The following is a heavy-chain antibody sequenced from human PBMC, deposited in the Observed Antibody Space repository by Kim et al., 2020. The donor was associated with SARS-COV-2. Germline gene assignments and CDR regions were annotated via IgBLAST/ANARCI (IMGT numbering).Heavy chain of an antibody. V-gene: IGHV3-11*01. J-gene: IGHJ4*02. CDR1: GFTFSDYY. D-gene: IGHD6-13*01. Sequence: GGSLRLSCAASGFTFSDYYMSWIRQAPGKGLEWVSYISSSGSTIYYADSVKGRFTISRDNAKNSLYLQMNSLRAEDTAVYYCARDSKVRIAAAGTIGYWGQGTLVTVSS. CDR3: ARDSKVRIAAAGTIGY. CDR2: ISSSGSTI.